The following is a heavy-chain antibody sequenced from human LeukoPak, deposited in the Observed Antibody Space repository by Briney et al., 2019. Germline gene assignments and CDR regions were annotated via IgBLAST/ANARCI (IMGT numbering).Heavy chain of an antibody. Sequence: VASVKASCKASGYTFINYGISWVRQAPGQGLEWMGWISGYNGNTKYAEKLQGRVTMTTDTSTSTAYMELRSLRSDDTAMYYCARDDRRIVVITMSDAFDIWGQGTMVTVSS. CDR1: GYTFINYG. D-gene: IGHD3-22*01. CDR2: ISGYNGNT. CDR3: ARDDRRIVVITMSDAFDI. J-gene: IGHJ3*02. V-gene: IGHV1-18*01.